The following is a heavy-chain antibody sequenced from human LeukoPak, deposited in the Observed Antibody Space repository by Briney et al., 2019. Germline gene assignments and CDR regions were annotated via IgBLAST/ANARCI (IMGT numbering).Heavy chain of an antibody. V-gene: IGHV1-8*03. CDR3: ARSSFGVVPSGP. D-gene: IGHD2-2*01. CDR2: MNPNSGNT. CDR1: GYTFTSYD. J-gene: IGHJ5*02. Sequence: APVKVSCKASGYTFTSYDINWVRQATGQGLEWMGWMNPNSGNTGYAQKFQGRVTITRNTSISTAYMELSSLRSEDTAVYYCARSSFGVVPSGPWGQGTLVTVSS.